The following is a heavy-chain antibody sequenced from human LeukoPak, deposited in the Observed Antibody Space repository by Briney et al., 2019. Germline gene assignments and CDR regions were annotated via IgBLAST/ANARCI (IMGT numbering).Heavy chain of an antibody. V-gene: IGHV3-30*03. CDR2: VSYVGNNK. CDR1: GFAFSNYD. D-gene: IGHD4-17*01. Sequence: PGRSLRLSCAASGFAFSNYDMHWVRQAPGKGLEWVAIVSYVGNNKYYADSVKGRFTISRDNSKNTLYLQMNSLRAEDTAVYYCARGGVTTMTLRDLWLDYWGQGTLVTVSS. J-gene: IGHJ4*02. CDR3: ARGGVTTMTLRDLWLDY.